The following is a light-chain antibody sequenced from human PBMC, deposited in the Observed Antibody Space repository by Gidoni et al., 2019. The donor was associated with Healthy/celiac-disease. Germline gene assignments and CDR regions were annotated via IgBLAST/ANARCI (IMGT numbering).Light chain of an antibody. J-gene: IGKJ1*01. V-gene: IGKV3-20*01. CDR3: QQYGSSPWT. Sequence: EIVLTQSPGTLSLSPGERATLSCRASQSVSSSYLAWYQQKPGQAPRLLIYGASSMATGIPDRFSGSGSWTDFTITISRLEPEDFAVYYCQQYGSSPWTFGQGTKVEIK. CDR2: GAS. CDR1: QSVSSSY.